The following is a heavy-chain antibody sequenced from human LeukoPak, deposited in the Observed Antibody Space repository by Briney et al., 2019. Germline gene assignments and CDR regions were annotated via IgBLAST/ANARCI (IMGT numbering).Heavy chain of an antibody. CDR2: INEDGSGT. V-gene: IGHV3-7*01. J-gene: IGHJ4*02. CDR1: GFTFSRYY. CDR3: TRDESRVVPTFRFDH. D-gene: IGHD2-21*01. Sequence: GGSLRLSCAASGFTFSRYYMSWVRQTPGKGLEWLAHINEDGSGTYYVDAVRGRFTISRDNAKNSLYLQMRSLRVEDTAVYYCTRDESRVVPTFRFDHWGQGTLVTVSS.